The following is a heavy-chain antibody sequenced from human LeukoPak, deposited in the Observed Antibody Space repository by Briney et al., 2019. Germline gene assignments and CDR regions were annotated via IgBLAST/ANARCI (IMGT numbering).Heavy chain of an antibody. CDR1: GYSFTSYW. J-gene: IGHJ6*02. Sequence: GESLKISCKGSGYSFTSYWIGWVRQMPGKGLEWMGIIYPGDSDTRYSPSFQGQVTISADKSISTAYLQWSSLKASDTAMYYCARLGDCSSTSCYAGDYYYGMDVWGQGTTVTVSS. CDR3: ARLGDCSSTSCYAGDYYYGMDV. D-gene: IGHD2-2*01. CDR2: IYPGDSDT. V-gene: IGHV5-51*01.